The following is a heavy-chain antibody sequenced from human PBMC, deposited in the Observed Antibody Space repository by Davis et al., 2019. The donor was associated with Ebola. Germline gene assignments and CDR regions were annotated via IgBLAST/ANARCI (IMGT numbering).Heavy chain of an antibody. CDR1: GFTFSDYY. D-gene: IGHD2-8*02. V-gene: IGHV3-23*01. J-gene: IGHJ6*02. CDR2: IGSDSGT. Sequence: GESLKISCAASGFTFSDYYMSWIRQAPGKGLEWVSGIGSDSGTHYAHSVKGRFTISRDDSKNTLYLQMNSLRGEDTAIYYCAKDLFWWSASDVWGQGTTVTVS. CDR3: AKDLFWWSASDV.